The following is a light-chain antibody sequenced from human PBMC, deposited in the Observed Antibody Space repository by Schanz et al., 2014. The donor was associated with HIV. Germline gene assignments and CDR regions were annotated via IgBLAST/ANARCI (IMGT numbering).Light chain of an antibody. J-gene: IGKJ2*01. CDR1: QSISSW. V-gene: IGKV1-5*01. CDR3: HQYFTNPFA. Sequence: DIQMTQSPSTLSTSVGDTVTITCRASQSISSWLAWYQQKPGKAPKLLIYAASSLQSGVPSRFSGSGSGTDFTLTINSLQPDDFATYYCHQYFTNPFAFGQGTKLETK. CDR2: AAS.